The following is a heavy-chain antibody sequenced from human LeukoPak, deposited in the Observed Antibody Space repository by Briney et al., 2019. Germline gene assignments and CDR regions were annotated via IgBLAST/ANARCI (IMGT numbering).Heavy chain of an antibody. D-gene: IGHD3-22*01. CDR3: AREASNYYDSSGYYQHRVYYFDY. CDR2: ISSSSSYI. V-gene: IGHV3-21*01. CDR1: GFTFSSYS. Sequence: GGSLRLPCAASGFTFSSYSMNWVRQAPGKGLEWVSSISSSSSYIYYADSVKGRFTISRGNAKNSLYLQMNSLRAEDTAVYYCAREASNYYDSSGYYQHRVYYFDYWGQGTLVTVSS. J-gene: IGHJ4*02.